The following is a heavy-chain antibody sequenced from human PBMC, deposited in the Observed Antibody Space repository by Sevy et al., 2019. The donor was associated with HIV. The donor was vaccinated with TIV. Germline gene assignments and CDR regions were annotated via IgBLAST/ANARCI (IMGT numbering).Heavy chain of an antibody. CDR1: GLTFSSYS. CDR2: ISSSSSTI. V-gene: IGHV3-48*01. Sequence: GGSLRLSCAASGLTFSSYSMNWVRQAPGKGLEWVSDISSSSSTIYYADSVKGRFTISRDNAKNSLYLQMNSLRAEDTAVYYCARVGIVVGGAFDIWGQGTMVTVSS. J-gene: IGHJ3*02. D-gene: IGHD2-15*01. CDR3: ARVGIVVGGAFDI.